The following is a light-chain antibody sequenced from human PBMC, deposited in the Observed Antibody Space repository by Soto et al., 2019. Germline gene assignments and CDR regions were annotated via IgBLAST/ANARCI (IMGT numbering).Light chain of an antibody. CDR1: SSNIGSNT. CDR2: SNN. J-gene: IGLJ2*01. V-gene: IGLV1-44*01. CDR3: AEWDDSLNGVV. Sequence: QSVLTQPPSASGTPGQRGTISCSGSSSNIGSNTVNWYQQLPGTAPKLLIYSNNQRPSGVPDRFSCSKSGTSASLAISGLQSEDEADDYCAEWDDSLNGVVFGGGTTVTVL.